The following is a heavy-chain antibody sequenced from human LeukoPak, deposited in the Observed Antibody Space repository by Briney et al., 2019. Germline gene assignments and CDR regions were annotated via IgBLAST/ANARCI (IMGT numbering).Heavy chain of an antibody. CDR3: ARAPKPRYYFDY. D-gene: IGHD1-14*01. V-gene: IGHV4-59*01. J-gene: IGHJ4*02. CDR1: GGSFSGYY. Sequence: PSETLSLTCAVYGGSFSGYYWSWIRQPPGKGLEWIGYIYYSGSTNYNPSLKSRVTISVDTSKNQFSLKLSSVTAADTAVYYCARAPKPRYYFDYWGQGTLVTVSS. CDR2: IYYSGST.